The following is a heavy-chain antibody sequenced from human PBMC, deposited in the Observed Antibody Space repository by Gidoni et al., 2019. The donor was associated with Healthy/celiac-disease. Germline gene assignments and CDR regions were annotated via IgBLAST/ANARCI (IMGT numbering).Heavy chain of an antibody. CDR3: ARDLRLDTAMVTGGMDV. V-gene: IGHV3-21*01. CDR1: GFTFSSYS. CDR2: ISSSSSYI. D-gene: IGHD5-18*01. Sequence: EVQLVESGGGLVKPGGSLRLSCAASGFTFSSYSVNWVRQAPGKGLEWVSSISSSSSYIYYADSVKGRFTISRDNAKNSLYLQMNSLRAEDTAVYYCARDLRLDTAMVTGGMDVWGQGTTVTVSS. J-gene: IGHJ6*02.